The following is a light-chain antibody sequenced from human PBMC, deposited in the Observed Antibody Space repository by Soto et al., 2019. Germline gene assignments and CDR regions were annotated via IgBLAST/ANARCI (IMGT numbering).Light chain of an antibody. CDR3: QEYGSSLYT. V-gene: IGKV3-20*01. J-gene: IGKJ2*01. CDR1: QSVSNNY. CDR2: GAS. Sequence: EIVLTQSPGTLSLSPGEGASLSCRASQSVSNNYLAWYQHKPGQSPRLLIYGASSRAAGIPDRFSGSGSGTDFTLTISRLAPEDFAVYYCQEYGSSLYTFGQGTKLEIK.